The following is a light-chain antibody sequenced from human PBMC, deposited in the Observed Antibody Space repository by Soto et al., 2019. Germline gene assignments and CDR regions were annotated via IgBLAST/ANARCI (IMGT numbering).Light chain of an antibody. J-gene: IGKJ4*01. CDR2: GAS. CDR1: QGVNNS. CDR3: LQYNSYPLT. V-gene: IGKV1-17*01. Sequence: DIQMTQSPSSLSASVGDSVTITCRASQGVNNSLAWFQQKPGKVPQRLIYGASTLQSGAPSRFSGSASGTAFTLTISSLQPEDFATYYCLQYNSYPLTFGGGTKVAI.